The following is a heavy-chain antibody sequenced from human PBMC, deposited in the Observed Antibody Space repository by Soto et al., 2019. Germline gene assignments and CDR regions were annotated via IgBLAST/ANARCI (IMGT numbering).Heavy chain of an antibody. Sequence: ASVKVSCKASGYTFTSYTMHWVRQAPGQRLEWMGWINSGNGNKKYSQKFQGRVTITRDTSASTAYMELSSLRSEDTAVYYCARDQLYYDSSAYPVDYWGQGTLVTVS. CDR1: GYTFTSYT. V-gene: IGHV1-3*01. J-gene: IGHJ4*02. D-gene: IGHD3-22*01. CDR3: ARDQLYYDSSAYPVDY. CDR2: INSGNGNK.